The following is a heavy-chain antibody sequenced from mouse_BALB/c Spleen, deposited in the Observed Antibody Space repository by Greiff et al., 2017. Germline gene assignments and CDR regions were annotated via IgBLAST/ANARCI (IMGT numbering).Heavy chain of an antibody. Sequence: EVQGVESGGGLVKPGGSLKLSCAASGFTFSSYAMSWVRQSPEKRLEWVAEISSGGSYTYYPDTVTGRFTISRDNAKNTLYLEMSSLRSEDTAMYYCARERGLYYAWGQGTLVTVSA. CDR3: ARERGLYYA. V-gene: IGHV5-9-4*01. D-gene: IGHD2-1*01. CDR2: ISSGGSYT. CDR1: GFTFSSYA. J-gene: IGHJ3*01.